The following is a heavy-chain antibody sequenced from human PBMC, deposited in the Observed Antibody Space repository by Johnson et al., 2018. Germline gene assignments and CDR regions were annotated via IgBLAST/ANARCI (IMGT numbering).Heavy chain of an antibody. CDR3: VKDSSGWLVQVAFDV. V-gene: IGHV3-20*04. D-gene: IGHD6-19*01. CDR1: GFTFDNHG. Sequence: VQLVQSGGSVVRPGGSLRLSCVTSGFTFDNHGMTWVRQIPGKGLEWVSGINGNGGSTGYADSVKGRFTISRDFSKNTLFLQMNSLRTEDTALYYCVKDSSGWLVQVAFDVWGQGTMVTVSS. CDR2: INGNGGST. J-gene: IGHJ3*01.